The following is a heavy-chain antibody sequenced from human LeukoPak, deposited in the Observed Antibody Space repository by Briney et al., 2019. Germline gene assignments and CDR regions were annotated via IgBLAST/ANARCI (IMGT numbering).Heavy chain of an antibody. V-gene: IGHV3-15*01. CDR1: GFTFSTYA. Sequence: GGSLRLSCAASGFTFSTYAMSWVRQAPGKGLEWVGRIKSKTDGGTTDYAAPVKGRFTISRDDSKNTLYLQMNSLKTEDTAVYYCTTEEVDAFDIWGQGTLVTVSS. CDR2: IKSKTDGGTT. CDR3: TTEEVDAFDI. J-gene: IGHJ3*02.